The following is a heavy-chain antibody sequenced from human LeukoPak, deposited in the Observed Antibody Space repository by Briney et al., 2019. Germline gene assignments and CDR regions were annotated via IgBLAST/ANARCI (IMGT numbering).Heavy chain of an antibody. CDR1: GYTFTGFY. CDR2: INPNSGGT. CDR3: ARALAAAAGPRD. D-gene: IGHD6-13*01. V-gene: IGHV1-2*06. J-gene: IGHJ4*02. Sequence: ASVKVSCKAFGYTFTGFYMHWVRQSPGQGLEWMGRINPNSGGTNYAQKFQGRVTMTRDTSISTAYMELSRLRSDDTAVYYCARALAAAAGPRDWGQGTLVPVSS.